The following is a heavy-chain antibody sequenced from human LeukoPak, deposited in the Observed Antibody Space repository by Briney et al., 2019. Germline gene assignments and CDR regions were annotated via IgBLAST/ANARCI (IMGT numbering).Heavy chain of an antibody. J-gene: IGHJ4*02. CDR3: ARDHVDTAMATDY. Sequence: GASVKVSCKASGYTFTSYGISWVRQAPGQGLEWMGWINPNSGGTNYAQKFQGRVTMTRDTSISTAYMELSRLRSDDTAVYYCARDHVDTAMATDYWGQGTLITVSS. CDR1: GYTFTSYG. CDR2: INPNSGGT. V-gene: IGHV1-2*02. D-gene: IGHD5-18*01.